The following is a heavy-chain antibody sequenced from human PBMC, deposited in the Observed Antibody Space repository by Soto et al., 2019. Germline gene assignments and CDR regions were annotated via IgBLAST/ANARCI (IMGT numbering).Heavy chain of an antibody. CDR3: ARAAQWKLSTPYYYYYGMDV. J-gene: IGHJ6*02. Sequence: QVQLVESGGGVVQPGRSLRLSCAASGFTFSSYGMHWVRQAPGKGLEWVAVIWYDGSNKYYADSVKGRFTISRDNSKNTLYLQMNSLRAEDTAVYYCARAAQWKLSTPYYYYYGMDVWGQGTTVTVSS. CDR1: GFTFSSYG. V-gene: IGHV3-33*01. CDR2: IWYDGSNK. D-gene: IGHD6-19*01.